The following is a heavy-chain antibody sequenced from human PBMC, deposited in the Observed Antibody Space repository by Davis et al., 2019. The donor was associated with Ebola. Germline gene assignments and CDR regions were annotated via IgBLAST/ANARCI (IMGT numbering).Heavy chain of an antibody. V-gene: IGHV3-7*03. CDR1: GFIFSTYW. CDR2: INKDGSEK. D-gene: IGHD1-26*01. Sequence: GESLKISCAAPGFIFSTYWMIWVRQTPGQGLEWVANINKDGSEKYYVDSVKGRFTVSRDDSKNTLYLQMDSLRVEDTALYYCAADLPPAGGRLYAQIDFWGQGTLVTVSS. CDR3: AADLPPAGGRLYAQIDF. J-gene: IGHJ4*02.